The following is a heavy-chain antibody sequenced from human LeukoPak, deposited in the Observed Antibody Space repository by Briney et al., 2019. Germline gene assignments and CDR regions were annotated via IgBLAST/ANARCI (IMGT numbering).Heavy chain of an antibody. J-gene: IGHJ4*02. CDR2: IHSGGNT. CDR1: GFTVSNNY. D-gene: IGHD6-19*01. CDR3: ARHIVVAGTDYFDY. Sequence: LGGSLRLSCAASGFTVSNNYMSWVRQAPGKGLEWVSVIHSGGNTYYADSVKGRFTISRDNSKNTLYLQMNSLRAEDTAVYYCARHIVVAGTDYFDYWGQGTLVTVSS. V-gene: IGHV3-53*01.